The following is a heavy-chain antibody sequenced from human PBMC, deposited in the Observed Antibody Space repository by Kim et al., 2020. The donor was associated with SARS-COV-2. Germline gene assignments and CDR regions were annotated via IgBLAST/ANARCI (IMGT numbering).Heavy chain of an antibody. CDR1: GITLTNNH. CDR2: IYGGDTI. CDR3: ARDIKFDGFALFDL. V-gene: IGHV3-66*01. D-gene: IGHD3-10*01. Sequence: GGSLRLSCAASGITLTNNHMNWVRQAPGKGLEWVSVIYGGDTIDYADSVKDRFTISRDTSKNTVYLEMNSLRAEDTAVYYCARDIKFDGFALFDLWGRGTLVRVS. J-gene: IGHJ2*01.